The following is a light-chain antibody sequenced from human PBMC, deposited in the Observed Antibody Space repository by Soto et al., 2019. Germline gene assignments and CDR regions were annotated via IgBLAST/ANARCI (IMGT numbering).Light chain of an antibody. Sequence: DIQMTQSPSSVSASVGDRVTITCRASQGISWLAWYQQKPGKAPKLLISAASTLQSGVPSRFSGSGSGTDFTLTISSMQPEDCATYYCQQAHSFQWTFGQGTNVEIE. V-gene: IGKV1-12*01. CDR3: QQAHSFQWT. CDR1: QGISW. CDR2: AAS. J-gene: IGKJ1*01.